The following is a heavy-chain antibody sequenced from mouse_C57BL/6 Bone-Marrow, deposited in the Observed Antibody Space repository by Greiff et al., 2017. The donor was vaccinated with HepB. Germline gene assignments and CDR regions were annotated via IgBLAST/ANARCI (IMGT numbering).Heavy chain of an antibody. J-gene: IGHJ3*01. CDR2: IDPEDGDT. CDR1: GYTFNDDY. CDR3: TRYDYGLVDD. Sequence: VQLQQSGPELVRPGASVKMSCTASGYTFNDDYMNWVKQRPEKGLEWIGWIDPEDGDTEYDRKFQGKATITADTSSNTAYLQLSSLTSEDAAVYYGTRYDYGLVDDWGQGTLLTVSA. D-gene: IGHD2-4*01. V-gene: IGHV14-4*01.